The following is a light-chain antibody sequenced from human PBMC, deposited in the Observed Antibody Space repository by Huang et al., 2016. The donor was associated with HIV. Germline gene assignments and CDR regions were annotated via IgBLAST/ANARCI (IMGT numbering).Light chain of an antibody. V-gene: IGKV1-NL1*01. CDR3: QQYSRSPLT. J-gene: IGKJ4*01. CDR1: QDIRGS. Sequence: DIQMTQSPSSLSASVGDRVTITCRTSQDIRGSLAWYQQKPGRAPNLLVFAVSRLESGVPSRFSGSGSGTIYTLTISSLQPEDFATYYCQQYSRSPLTFGGGTKVEV. CDR2: AVS.